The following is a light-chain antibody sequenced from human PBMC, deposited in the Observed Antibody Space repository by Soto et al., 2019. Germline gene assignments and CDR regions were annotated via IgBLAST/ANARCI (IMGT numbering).Light chain of an antibody. CDR3: QHYTTYSWT. J-gene: IGKJ1*01. V-gene: IGKV1-5*03. Sequence: DIQMTQSPSTLSASVGDRVTITCRASQSISTWLAWYQQKPGKAPTLLIYKASSLQRGAPSRFSGSDSGTEFTLTISSLQPDDFATYYCQHYTTYSWTFGQGTKVEIK. CDR2: KAS. CDR1: QSISTW.